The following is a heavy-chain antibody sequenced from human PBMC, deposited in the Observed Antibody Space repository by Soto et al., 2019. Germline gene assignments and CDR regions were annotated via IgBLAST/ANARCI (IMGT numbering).Heavy chain of an antibody. CDR1: GGSISSGDYY. Sequence: LSLTCTVSGGSISSGDYYWSWIRQPPGKGLEWIGYIYYSGSTYYNPSLKSRVTISVDTSKNQFSLKLSSVTAADTAAYYCARGNVDGDSVVPHKLDYWGQGTLVTVSS. CDR2: IYYSGST. J-gene: IGHJ4*02. CDR3: ARGNVDGDSVVPHKLDY. D-gene: IGHD4-17*01. V-gene: IGHV4-30-4*01.